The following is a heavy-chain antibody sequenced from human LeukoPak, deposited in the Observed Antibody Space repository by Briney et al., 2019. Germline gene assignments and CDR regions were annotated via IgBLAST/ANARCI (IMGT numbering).Heavy chain of an antibody. V-gene: IGHV3-23*01. J-gene: IGHJ5*02. CDR3: AKHDYGDYRVNWFDP. D-gene: IGHD4-17*01. CDR2: ISGSGGST. CDR1: GFTFSSYA. Sequence: GGSLRLSCAASGFTFSSYAMSWVRQAPGKGLEWVSAISGSGGSTYYADSVKGRFTISRDSSKNTLYLQMNSLRAEDTAVYYCAKHDYGDYRVNWFDPWGQGTLVTVSS.